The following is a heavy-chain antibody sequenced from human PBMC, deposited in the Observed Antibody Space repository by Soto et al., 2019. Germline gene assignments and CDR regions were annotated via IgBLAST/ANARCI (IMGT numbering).Heavy chain of an antibody. CDR2: ISYDGSNK. D-gene: IGHD2-15*01. CDR3: ARGLGYCSGGSCYLDY. Sequence: QVQLVESGGGVVQPGRSLRLSCAASGFTFSSYAMHWVRQAPGKGLEWVAVISYDGSNKYYADSVKGRFTISRDNSKNTLYLQMNSLRAEDTAVYYCARGLGYCSGGSCYLDYWGQGTLVTVSS. V-gene: IGHV3-30-3*01. CDR1: GFTFSSYA. J-gene: IGHJ4*02.